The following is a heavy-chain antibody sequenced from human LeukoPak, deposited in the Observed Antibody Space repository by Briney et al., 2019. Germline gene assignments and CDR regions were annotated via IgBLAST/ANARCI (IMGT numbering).Heavy chain of an antibody. D-gene: IGHD3-22*01. V-gene: IGHV4-39*01. Sequence: SETLSLTRTVSGGSISSSSYYWGWIRQPPGKGLEWIGSIYYSGSPYYNPSLKSRVTISVDTSKNQFSLKLSSVTAADTAVYYCARRQTSSSGTFWGQGTLVTVSS. CDR3: ARRQTSSSGTF. CDR2: IYYSGSP. CDR1: GGSISSSSYY. J-gene: IGHJ4*02.